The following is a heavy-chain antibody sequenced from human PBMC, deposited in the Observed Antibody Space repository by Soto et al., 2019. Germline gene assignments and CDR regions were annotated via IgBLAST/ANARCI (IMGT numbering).Heavy chain of an antibody. CDR1: GGSISIYY. Sequence: SETLSLTCTVSGGSISIYYWSWIRQPPGKGLEWIGYIYYSGSTNYNPSLKSRVTISVDTSKNQFSLKLSSVTAADTAVYYCARHKDYYGGGVYMDVWGKGTTVTVSS. D-gene: IGHD4-17*01. CDR3: ARHKDYYGGGVYMDV. CDR2: IYYSGST. J-gene: IGHJ6*03. V-gene: IGHV4-59*08.